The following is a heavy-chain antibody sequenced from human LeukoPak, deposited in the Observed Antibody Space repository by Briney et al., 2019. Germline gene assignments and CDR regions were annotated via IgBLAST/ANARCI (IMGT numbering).Heavy chain of an antibody. J-gene: IGHJ4*02. D-gene: IGHD5-18*01. CDR1: GFTVSSNY. V-gene: IGHV3-53*01. Sequence: GGSLRLSCAASGFTVSSNYMSWVRQAPGKGLEWVSVIYSGGSTYYADSVKGRFTISRDNSKNTLYLQMNSLRAEDTAVYYCARVPDGYGYGGYYFDYWGQGTLVTVSS. CDR3: ARVPDGYGYGGYYFDY. CDR2: IYSGGST.